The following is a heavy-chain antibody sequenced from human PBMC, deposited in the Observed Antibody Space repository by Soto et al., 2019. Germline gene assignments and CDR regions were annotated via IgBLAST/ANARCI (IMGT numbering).Heavy chain of an antibody. J-gene: IGHJ4*02. D-gene: IGHD6-19*01. V-gene: IGHV3-74*01. CDR3: AQRQSGWYVY. CDR1: GFTFSSFW. CDR2: ISSDGSST. Sequence: GGSLRLSCAASGFTFSSFWMHWVRQAPGKGLVWVSRISSDGSSTSYADSVKGRFTISRDNAKNTLYLQMNSLRAEDTAVYYCAQRQSGWYVYWGQGTLVTFSS.